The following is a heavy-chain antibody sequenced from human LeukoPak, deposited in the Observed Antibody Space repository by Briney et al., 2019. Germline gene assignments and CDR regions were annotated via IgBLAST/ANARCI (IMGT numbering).Heavy chain of an antibody. CDR1: GFTFSSYS. CDR3: ARDLVPAAPYYYYYGMDV. V-gene: IGHV3-48*02. D-gene: IGHD2-2*01. CDR2: ISSSSSTI. Sequence: PGGSLRLSCAASGFTFSSYSMNWVRQAPGKGLEWVSYISSSSSTIYYADSVKGRFTISRDNVKNSLYLQMNSLRDEDTAVYYCARDLVPAAPYYYYYGMDVWGQGTTVTVSS. J-gene: IGHJ6*02.